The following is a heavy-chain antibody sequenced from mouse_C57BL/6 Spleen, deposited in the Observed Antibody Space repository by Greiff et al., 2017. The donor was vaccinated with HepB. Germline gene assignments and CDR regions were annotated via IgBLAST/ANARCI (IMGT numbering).Heavy chain of an antibody. J-gene: IGHJ4*01. V-gene: IGHV2-9-1*01. D-gene: IGHD2-3*01. CDR3: ARNYGLLTDYAMDY. CDR1: GFSLTSYA. Sequence: VKLMESGPGLVAPSQSLSITCTVSGFSLTSYAISWVRQPPGKGLEWLGVIWTGGGTNYNSALKSRLSISKDNSKSQVFLKMNSLQTDDTARYYCARNYGLLTDYAMDYWGQGTSVTVSS. CDR2: IWTGGGT.